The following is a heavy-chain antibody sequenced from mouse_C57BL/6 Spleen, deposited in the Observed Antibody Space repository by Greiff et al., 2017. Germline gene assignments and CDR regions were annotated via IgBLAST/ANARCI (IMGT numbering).Heavy chain of an antibody. Sequence: EVQVVESGAELVRPGASVKLSCTASGFNIKDDYMHWVKQRPEQGLEWIGWIDPENGDTEYASKFQGKATITADTSSNTAYLQLSSLTSEDTAVYYCTVLLLDYWGQGTTLTVSS. CDR3: TVLLLDY. CDR1: GFNIKDDY. CDR2: IDPENGDT. V-gene: IGHV14-4*01. J-gene: IGHJ2*01. D-gene: IGHD1-1*01.